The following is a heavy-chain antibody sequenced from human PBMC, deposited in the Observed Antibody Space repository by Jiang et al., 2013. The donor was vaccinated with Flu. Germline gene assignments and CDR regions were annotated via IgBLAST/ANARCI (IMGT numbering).Heavy chain of an antibody. CDR3: TTIRGSPTGF. D-gene: IGHD1-26*01. J-gene: IGHJ4*02. CDR1: GFSFSSYS. CDR2: IKSKADGGTT. Sequence: VQLLESGGGLVKPGGSLRLSCAASGFSFSSYSMNWVRQAPGKGLEWVGRIKSKADGGTTDYAAPVKGRFTISRDDSKNTVSLQMNSLKTEDTAVYYCTTIRGSPTGFWGQGTLVTVSS. V-gene: IGHV3-15*01.